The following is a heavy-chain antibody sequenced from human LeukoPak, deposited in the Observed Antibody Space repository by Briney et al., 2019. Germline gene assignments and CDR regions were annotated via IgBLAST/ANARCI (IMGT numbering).Heavy chain of an antibody. Sequence: GGSLRLSCAASGFTFSGSAMHWVRQASGKGLEWVGRIRSKANSYATAYAASVKGRFTISRDDSKNTAYLQMNSLKTEDTAVYYCTRHSGGGDIVVVPAAGFDYWGQGTLVTVSS. D-gene: IGHD2-2*01. CDR1: GFTFSGSA. CDR3: TRHSGGGDIVVVPAAGFDY. CDR2: IRSKANSYAT. V-gene: IGHV3-73*01. J-gene: IGHJ4*02.